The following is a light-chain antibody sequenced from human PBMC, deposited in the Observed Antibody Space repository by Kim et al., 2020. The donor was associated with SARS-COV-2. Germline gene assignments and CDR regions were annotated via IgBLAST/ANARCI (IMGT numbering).Light chain of an antibody. V-gene: IGLV2-23*02. CDR3: SSYAGSNSLL. Sequence: QSALTQPASVSGSPGQSITISCTGINIDIGSYNLVSWYQHHPGKAPKLMIYEVTKRASGVSIRFSGSKSGSAASLTISGLQAEDEADYHCSSYAGSNSLLFGGGTQLTVL. CDR2: EVT. J-gene: IGLJ3*02. CDR1: NIDIGSYNL.